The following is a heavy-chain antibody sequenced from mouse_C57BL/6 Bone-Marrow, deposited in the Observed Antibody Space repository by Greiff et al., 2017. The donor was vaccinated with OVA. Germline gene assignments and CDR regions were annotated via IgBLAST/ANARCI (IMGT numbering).Heavy chain of an antibody. Sequence: VQLQQSGAELVRPGASVKLSCTASGFNIKDDYMHWVKQRPEQGLEGIGWIDPENGDTEYASKFQGKATITADTSSYTAYLQLSSLTSEDTAVYYCTTSGTWVFFAYWGQGTLVTVSA. CDR3: TTSGTWVFFAY. J-gene: IGHJ3*01. CDR2: IDPENGDT. V-gene: IGHV14-4*01. D-gene: IGHD4-1*01. CDR1: GFNIKDDY.